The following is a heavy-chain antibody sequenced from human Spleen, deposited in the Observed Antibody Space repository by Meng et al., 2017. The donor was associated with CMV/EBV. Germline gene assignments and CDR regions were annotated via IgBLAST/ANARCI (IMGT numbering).Heavy chain of an antibody. J-gene: IGHJ6*02. V-gene: IGHV3-30*02. CDR3: ARDAFRWGYPEDGLDV. CDR2: IRDDASND. Sequence: GESLKISCAASGFSFSTYSMNWVRQAPGKGLEWVAFIRDDASNDYYAESVKGRFTISRQSTKDTLYLEMHSVRPEDTAVYYCARDAFRWGYPEDGLDVWGQGTTVTVSS. D-gene: IGHD2-15*01. CDR1: GFSFSTYS.